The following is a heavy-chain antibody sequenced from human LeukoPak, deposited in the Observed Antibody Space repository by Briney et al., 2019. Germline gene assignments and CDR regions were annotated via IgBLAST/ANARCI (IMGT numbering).Heavy chain of an antibody. CDR1: GFTFSNAW. J-gene: IGHJ4*02. Sequence: PGGSLRLSCAASGFTFSNAWMSWVRQAPGKGLEWVGRIKSKTDGGTTDYAAPVKGRFTISRDDSKYTVYLQMNSLKTEDTAVYYCTTGDYSDSSTYDYWGQGTLVTVSS. CDR2: IKSKTDGGTT. D-gene: IGHD3-22*01. CDR3: TTGDYSDSSTYDY. V-gene: IGHV3-15*01.